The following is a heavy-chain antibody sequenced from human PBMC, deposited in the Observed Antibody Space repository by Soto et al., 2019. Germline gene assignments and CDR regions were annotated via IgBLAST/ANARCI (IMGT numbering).Heavy chain of an antibody. D-gene: IGHD3-22*01. CDR2: ISWNSGSI. CDR1: GFTFDDYA. J-gene: IGHJ4*02. Sequence: GGSLRLSCAASGFTFDDYAMHWVRQAPGKGLEWVSGISWNSGSIGYADSVKGRFTISRDNSKNTLYLQMNSLRAEDTAVYYCAKDTYFYDTSGYYIFDYWGQGTLVTVSS. CDR3: AKDTYFYDTSGYYIFDY. V-gene: IGHV3-9*01.